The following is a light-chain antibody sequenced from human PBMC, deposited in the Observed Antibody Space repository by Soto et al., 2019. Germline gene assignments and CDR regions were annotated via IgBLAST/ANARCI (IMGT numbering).Light chain of an antibody. CDR3: MQALQTPYT. Sequence: DIVMTQSPLSLPVTPGEPASISCRSSQSLLNSKGYNFLDWYLQKPGQSPQLLIYLGSHRASGVPDRFSGSGSGTDFTLKISRVESEDVGVYYCMQALQTPYTFGQGTKLEIK. J-gene: IGKJ2*01. V-gene: IGKV2-28*01. CDR2: LGS. CDR1: QSLLNSKGYNF.